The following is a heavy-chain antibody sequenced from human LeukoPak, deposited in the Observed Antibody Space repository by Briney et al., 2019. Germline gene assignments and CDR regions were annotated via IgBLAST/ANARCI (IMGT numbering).Heavy chain of an antibody. D-gene: IGHD2-2*01. V-gene: IGHV1-69*13. CDR1: GGTFSSYG. J-gene: IGHJ4*02. CDR2: IIPIFGTE. CDR3: AREGCSSTSCYPDY. Sequence: SVKVSCKASGGTFSSYGINGVRQAPGQGLEWMGGIIPIFGTENYAQKLQGRVTITADESTSTAYMELSSLRCEDTAVYYCAREGCSSTSCYPDYWGQGTLVTVSS.